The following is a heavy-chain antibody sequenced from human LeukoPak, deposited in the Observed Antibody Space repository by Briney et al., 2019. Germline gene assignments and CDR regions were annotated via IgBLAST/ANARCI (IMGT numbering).Heavy chain of an antibody. V-gene: IGHV3-23*01. CDR3: ADSGWYSDAFDI. J-gene: IGHJ3*02. CDR2: ISGSGGST. Sequence: GGTLRLSCAASGFTFSSYGMSWVRQAPGKGLEWVPAISGSGGSTYYADSVKGRFTISRDNSKNTLYLQMNSLRAEDTAVYYCADSGWYSDAFDIWGQGTMVTVSS. D-gene: IGHD6-19*01. CDR1: GFTFSSYG.